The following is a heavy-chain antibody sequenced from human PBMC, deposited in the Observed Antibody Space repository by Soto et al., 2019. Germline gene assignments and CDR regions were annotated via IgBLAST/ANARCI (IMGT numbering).Heavy chain of an antibody. J-gene: IGHJ4*02. CDR2: ISAYNGNT. V-gene: IGHV1-18*01. Sequence: GASVKVSCKASGYTFTSYGISWVRQAPGQGLEWMGWISAYNGNTNYAQKLQGRVTMTTDTSTSTAYTELRSLRSDDTAVYYCARGWELHIPYYFDYWGQGTLVTVSS. CDR3: ARGWELHIPYYFDY. CDR1: GYTFTSYG. D-gene: IGHD1-26*01.